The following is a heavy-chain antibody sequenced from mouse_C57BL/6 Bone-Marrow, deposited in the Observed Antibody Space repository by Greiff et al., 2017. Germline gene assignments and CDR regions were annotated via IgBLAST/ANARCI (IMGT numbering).Heavy chain of an antibody. V-gene: IGHV1-22*01. Sequence: SGPELVKPGASVKMSCKASGYTFTDYNMHWVKQSHGKSLEWIGYINPNNGGTSYNQKFKGKATLTVNKSSSTAYMELRSLTSEDSAVYYCANVLLLVRRDYNAMGYWGQGDSVTASS. CDR1: GYTFTDYN. CDR3: ANVLLLVRRDYNAMGY. D-gene: IGHD2-14*01. CDR2: INPNNGGT. J-gene: IGHJ4*01.